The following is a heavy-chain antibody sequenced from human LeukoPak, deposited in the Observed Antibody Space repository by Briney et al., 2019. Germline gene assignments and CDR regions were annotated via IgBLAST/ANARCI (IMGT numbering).Heavy chain of an antibody. J-gene: IGHJ3*02. CDR2: TYYRSKWYN. CDR1: GDSGSSNITA. Sequence: SQTLSLTCAISGDSGSSNITAGNWIRQSPSRGLEWLGRTYYRSKWYNACALSVKSRITINQDTSKNQFSLPLRSVTPEDTAIYSCARGGGGFAIWGPGTMVTVSS. CDR3: ARGGGGFAI. V-gene: IGHV6-1*01. D-gene: IGHD3-16*01.